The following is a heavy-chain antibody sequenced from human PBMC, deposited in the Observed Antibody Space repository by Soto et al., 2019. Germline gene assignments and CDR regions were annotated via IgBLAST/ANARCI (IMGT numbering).Heavy chain of an antibody. J-gene: IGHJ4*02. Sequence: VASVKVSCKASGYTFTGYYMHWVRQAPGQGLEWMGWINPNSGGTNYAQKFQGWVTMARDTSISTAYMELSRLRSDDTAVYYCARGYSLDLYYFDYWGQGTLVTVSS. CDR3: ARGYSLDLYYFDY. CDR1: GYTFTGYY. CDR2: INPNSGGT. V-gene: IGHV1-2*04. D-gene: IGHD5-18*01.